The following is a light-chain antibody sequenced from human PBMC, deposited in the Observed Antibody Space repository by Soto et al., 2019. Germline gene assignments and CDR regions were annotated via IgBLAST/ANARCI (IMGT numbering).Light chain of an antibody. CDR3: QQYGLSPLT. Sequence: EIVLTQSPGTLSLSPGESATLSCRASQTILSSYLAWYQHKPGQSPRLLIYGASSRATGIPDRFSGDGSGTDFTLKISGLEPEHFAVYYCQQYGLSPLTFGGGTKVDIK. CDR2: GAS. CDR1: QTILSSY. J-gene: IGKJ4*01. V-gene: IGKV3-20*01.